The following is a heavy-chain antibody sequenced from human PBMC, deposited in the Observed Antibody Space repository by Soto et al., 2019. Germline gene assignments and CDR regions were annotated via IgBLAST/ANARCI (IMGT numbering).Heavy chain of an antibody. CDR1: GGSISSSSYY. V-gene: IGHV4-39*01. J-gene: IGHJ6*02. D-gene: IGHD2-15*01. Sequence: QLQLQESGPGLVKPSETLSLTCTVSGGSISSSSYYWGWIRQPPGKGLEWIGSIFYSGSTYYNPSLQSRVTISVYTSKNQFSLKLSSVTAADTAVYYCARHLTYCSAGSCYSDFPYYGMDVWGQGTTVTVSS. CDR2: IFYSGST. CDR3: ARHLTYCSAGSCYSDFPYYGMDV.